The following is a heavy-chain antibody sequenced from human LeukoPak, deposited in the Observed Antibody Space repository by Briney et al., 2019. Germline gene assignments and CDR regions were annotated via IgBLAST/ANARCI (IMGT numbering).Heavy chain of an antibody. CDR3: AKEVVTAIFDY. D-gene: IGHD2-21*02. V-gene: IGHV3-23*01. CDR2: ISGSDPGT. Sequence: PGGSLRLSCAASGFNFRTYAMSWVRQAPGKGLEWVSAISGSDPGTYHADSVKGRFTISRDNYKNMLLLQMNLLRLEDTAIYYCAKEVVTAIFDYWGQGTLVTVSS. J-gene: IGHJ4*02. CDR1: GFNFRTYA.